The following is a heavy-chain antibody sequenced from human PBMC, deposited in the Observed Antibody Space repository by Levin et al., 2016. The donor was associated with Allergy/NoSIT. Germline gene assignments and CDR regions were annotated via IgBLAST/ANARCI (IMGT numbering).Heavy chain of an antibody. V-gene: IGHV3-23*01. J-gene: IGHJ4*02. Sequence: GGSLRLSCAASGFAFTIYGMNWVRQAPGRGLEWVSTISADGGSTFYADSVKGRFTISRDNSKNTLHLQMNSLRAEDTAVYYCASFRYGPVERFFDYWGQGTLVTVSS. CDR1: GFAFTIYG. D-gene: IGHD4-17*01. CDR3: ASFRYGPVERFFDY. CDR2: ISADGGST.